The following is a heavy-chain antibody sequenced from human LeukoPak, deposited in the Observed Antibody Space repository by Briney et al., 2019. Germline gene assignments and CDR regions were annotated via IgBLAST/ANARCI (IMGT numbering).Heavy chain of an antibody. CDR1: GGSISSGDYC. V-gene: IGHV4-30-4*08. Sequence: PLETLSLTCTVSGGSISSGDYCWSWIRQPPGKGLEWIGYIYYSGSTYYNPSLKSRVTISVDTYKNQLSLKLSSVTAADTAVYYCARDPKPTIFGVASFDYWGQGTLVSVSS. D-gene: IGHD3-3*01. J-gene: IGHJ4*02. CDR2: IYYSGST. CDR3: ARDPKPTIFGVASFDY.